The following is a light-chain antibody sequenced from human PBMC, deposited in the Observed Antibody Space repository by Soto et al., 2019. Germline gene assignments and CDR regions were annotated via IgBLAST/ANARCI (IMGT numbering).Light chain of an antibody. J-gene: IGKJ2*01. CDR1: QNIRGI. Sequence: EVVMTQSPASLSASPQDRVTLSCRASQNIRGILACYQQRPGHAPPLLIYDASTRATGIPPTFSGGGSGTEFTVTISSLQSADFAIHYCQQYDICPPYTFGQGTKVDIK. V-gene: IGKV3-15*01. CDR3: QQYDICPPYT. CDR2: DAS.